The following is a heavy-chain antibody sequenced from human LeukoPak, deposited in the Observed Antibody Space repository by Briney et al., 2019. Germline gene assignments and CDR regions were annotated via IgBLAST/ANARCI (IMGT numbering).Heavy chain of an antibody. CDR1: GGSISSYY. CDR3: AGARVVPAAINY. D-gene: IGHD2-2*01. J-gene: IGHJ4*02. CDR2: IYYSGST. Sequence: SETLSLTCTVSGGSISSYYWSWIRQPPGKGLEWIGYIYYSGSTNYNPSLKSRVTISVDTSKNQFSLKLSSVTAADTAVYYCAGARVVPAAINYWGQGTLVTVSS. V-gene: IGHV4-59*01.